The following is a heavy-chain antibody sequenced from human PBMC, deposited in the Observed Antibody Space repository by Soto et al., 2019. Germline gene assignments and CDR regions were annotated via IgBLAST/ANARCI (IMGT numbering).Heavy chain of an antibody. CDR2: IIPILGMS. CDR1: GGTFTSYT. CDR3: ARSYGSGSRPFDY. Sequence: QVHLLQSGAEMKKPGSSVKVSCTAFGGTFTSYTFNWVRQAPGQRLEWMGRIIPILGMSSSAHNFQGRLTMIADQSTNTSYMVLSSLTSADTAIYYCARSYGSGSRPFDYWGQGTLVTVSS. V-gene: IGHV1-69*02. D-gene: IGHD3-10*01. J-gene: IGHJ4*02.